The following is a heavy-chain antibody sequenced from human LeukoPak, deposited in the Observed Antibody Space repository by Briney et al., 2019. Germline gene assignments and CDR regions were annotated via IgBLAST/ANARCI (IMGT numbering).Heavy chain of an antibody. CDR3: ASSYGSGSSTYYYYGLDV. Sequence: ASVKVSCKASGGTFSSYAIGWVRQAPGQGLEWMGRIIPIFGIANYAQKFQSRVTITADKSTSTAYMELSSLRSEDTAVYYCASSYGSGSSTYYYYGLDVWGQGTTVTVSS. CDR1: GGTFSSYA. V-gene: IGHV1-69*04. J-gene: IGHJ6*02. CDR2: IIPIFGIA. D-gene: IGHD3-10*01.